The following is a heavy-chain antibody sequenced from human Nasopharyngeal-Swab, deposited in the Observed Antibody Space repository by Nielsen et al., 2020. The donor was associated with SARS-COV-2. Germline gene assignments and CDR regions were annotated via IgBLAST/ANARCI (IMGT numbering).Heavy chain of an antibody. Sequence: GESLKISCAASGFTFSSYAMSWVRQAPGKGLEWVSAISGSGGSTYYADSVKGRFTISRDNSKNRLYIQMDSLRGEDTALYYCAKLYSSSWWIDSWGQGTLVTVSS. V-gene: IGHV3-23*01. J-gene: IGHJ4*02. CDR2: ISGSGGST. CDR3: AKLYSSSWWIDS. CDR1: GFTFSSYA. D-gene: IGHD6-13*01.